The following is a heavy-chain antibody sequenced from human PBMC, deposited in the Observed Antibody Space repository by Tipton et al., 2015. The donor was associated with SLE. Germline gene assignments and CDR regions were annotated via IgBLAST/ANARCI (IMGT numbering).Heavy chain of an antibody. J-gene: IGHJ4*02. CDR1: GFTFSSYA. Sequence: SLRLSCAASGFTFSSYAMSWVRQAPGKGLEWVSAISGSGGNTFYADSVKGRFTISRDNSKDTLYLQVNTLRAEDTAVYYCAKDKATSASRGYHFDSWGQGTLVTVSS. CDR2: ISGSGGNT. CDR3: AKDKATSASRGYHFDS. V-gene: IGHV3-23*01. D-gene: IGHD3-22*01.